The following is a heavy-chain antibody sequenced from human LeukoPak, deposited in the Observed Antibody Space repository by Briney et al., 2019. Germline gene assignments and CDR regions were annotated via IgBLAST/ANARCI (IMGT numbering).Heavy chain of an antibody. CDR2: VSVSGDTT. D-gene: IGHD2-15*01. CDR3: AKVVSGGNCYQSDY. Sequence: GGALRLSCVASGFTFSSYAMNWVRQAPGKGLEWVSVVSVSGDTTYIADSVKGRFTISRDNSKNTLYLQMNSLRADDTAIYYCAKVVSGGNCYQSDYWGQGTLVTVSS. J-gene: IGHJ4*02. CDR1: GFTFSSYA. V-gene: IGHV3-23*01.